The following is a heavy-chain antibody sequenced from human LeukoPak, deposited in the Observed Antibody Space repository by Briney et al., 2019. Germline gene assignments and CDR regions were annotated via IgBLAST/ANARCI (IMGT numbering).Heavy chain of an antibody. CDR3: AKRLYSGYYWAGVDY. CDR1: GFTFSSYG. CDR2: ISSSSSTI. Sequence: GGSLRLSCAASGFTFSSYGMHWVRQAPGKGLEWVSYISSSSSTIYYADSVKGRFTISRDNSKNTLYLQMNSLTAEDTAVYYCAKRLYSGYYWAGVDYWGQGTLVTVSS. J-gene: IGHJ4*02. V-gene: IGHV3-48*01. D-gene: IGHD3-22*01.